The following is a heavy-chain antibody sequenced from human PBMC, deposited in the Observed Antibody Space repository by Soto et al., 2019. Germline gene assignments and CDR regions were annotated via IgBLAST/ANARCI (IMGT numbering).Heavy chain of an antibody. Sequence: QVQLVESGGGLVKPGGSLRLSCAASGFTFSDYYVSWIRQAPGKGLDWISYISSSGSTMYYADSVKGRFTISRDNAKNSLYLQMNSLRAEDTAVYYCAKYSPQEEGYHYYMDVWGKGTTVTVSS. J-gene: IGHJ6*03. CDR3: AKYSPQEEGYHYYMDV. D-gene: IGHD2-15*01. CDR1: GFTFSDYY. CDR2: ISSSGSTM. V-gene: IGHV3-11*01.